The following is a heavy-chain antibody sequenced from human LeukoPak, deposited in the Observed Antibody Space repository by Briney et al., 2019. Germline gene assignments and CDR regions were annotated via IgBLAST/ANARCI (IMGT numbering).Heavy chain of an antibody. J-gene: IGHJ3*02. CDR1: GGSISSYY. D-gene: IGHD2/OR15-2a*01. Sequence: SETLPLTCTVSGGSISSYYWSWIRQHPGKGLEWIGYIYYSGSTYYNPSLKSRVTISVDTSKNQFSLKLSSVTAADTAVYYCARDSTYVGGAFDIWGQGTMVTVSS. CDR2: IYYSGST. V-gene: IGHV4-59*06. CDR3: ARDSTYVGGAFDI.